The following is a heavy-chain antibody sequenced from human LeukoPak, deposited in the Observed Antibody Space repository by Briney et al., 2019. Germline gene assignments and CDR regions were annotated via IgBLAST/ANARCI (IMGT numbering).Heavy chain of an antibody. CDR1: GFTFDDYS. CDR3: ARGVRWGSRGWVTFDY. Sequence: GGSLRLSCVASGFTFDDYSMSWVRQAPGKGLEWVSGINWNGGSTGYADSVKGRFTISRDNAKNSLYLQMNSLRAEDTALYYCARGVRWGSRGWVTFDYWGQGTLVTVSS. V-gene: IGHV3-20*04. D-gene: IGHD7-27*01. J-gene: IGHJ4*02. CDR2: INWNGGST.